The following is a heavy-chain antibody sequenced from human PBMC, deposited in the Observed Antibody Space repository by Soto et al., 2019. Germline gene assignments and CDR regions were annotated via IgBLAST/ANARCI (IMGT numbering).Heavy chain of an antibody. CDR1: GGSISSYY. D-gene: IGHD3-3*01. J-gene: IGHJ6*03. CDR2: IYYSGST. V-gene: IGHV4-59*01. CDR3: ARVGTIFGVVDYYYYMDV. Sequence: ETLSLTCTVSGGSISSYYWGWIRQPPGKGLEWIGYIYYSGSTNYNPSLKSRVTISVDTSKNQFSLKLSSVTAADTAVYYCARVGTIFGVVDYYYYMDVWGKGTTVTVSS.